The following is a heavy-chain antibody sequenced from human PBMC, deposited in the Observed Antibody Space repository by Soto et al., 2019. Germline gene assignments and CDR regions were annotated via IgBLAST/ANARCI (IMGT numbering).Heavy chain of an antibody. D-gene: IGHD1-26*01. Sequence: SETLSLTCAVSGYSISSGYYWGWIRQPPGKGLEWIGSIYHSGSTYYNPSLKSRVTISVDTSKNQFSLKLSSVTAADTAVYYCARSHTPQHSGSYSDYFDYWGQGTLVTVSS. V-gene: IGHV4-38-2*01. CDR1: GYSISSGYY. CDR3: ARSHTPQHSGSYSDYFDY. CDR2: IYHSGST. J-gene: IGHJ4*02.